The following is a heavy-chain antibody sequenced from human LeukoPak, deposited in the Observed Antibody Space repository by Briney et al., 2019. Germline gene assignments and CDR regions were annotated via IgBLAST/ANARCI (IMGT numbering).Heavy chain of an antibody. CDR3: ARREGDSSGYYFDY. CDR2: IYYSGST. J-gene: IGHJ4*02. Sequence: SETLSLTCTVSGGSISSTSYYWGWIRQPPGKGLEWIGSIYYSGSTYYNPSLKSRVTISVDTSKNQFSLKLSSVTAADTAVYYCARREGDSSGYYFDYWGQGTLVTVSS. CDR1: GGSISSTSYY. V-gene: IGHV4-39*01. D-gene: IGHD3-22*01.